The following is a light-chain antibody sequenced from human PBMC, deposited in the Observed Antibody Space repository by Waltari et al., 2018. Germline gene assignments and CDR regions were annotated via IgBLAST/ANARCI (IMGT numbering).Light chain of an antibody. CDR2: DAS. CDR3: QRYDNLPIFA. V-gene: IGKV1-33*01. CDR1: QAITNY. Sequence: DIQMTQSPSSLSASVGDSVTSTCQASQAITNYLNWYPQTPGDAPKLLLHDASNLEPGVPSRFSGSQSGTHFTFTISSLQPEDVATYYCQRYDNLPIFAFGPGTKVNIK. J-gene: IGKJ3*01.